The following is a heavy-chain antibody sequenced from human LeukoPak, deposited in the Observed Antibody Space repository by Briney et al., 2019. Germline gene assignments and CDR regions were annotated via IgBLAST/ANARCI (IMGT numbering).Heavy chain of an antibody. CDR1: GYTFTSYD. CDR2: MNPNSGNT. Sequence: ASVKVSCKASGYTFTSYDINWVRQATGQGLEWMRWMNPNSGNTGYAQKFQGRVTMTRNTSISTAYMELSSLRSEDTAVYYCARHSSSWYGHYYYYYYMDVWGKGTTVTVSS. D-gene: IGHD6-13*01. V-gene: IGHV1-8*01. CDR3: ARHSSSWYGHYYYYYYMDV. J-gene: IGHJ6*03.